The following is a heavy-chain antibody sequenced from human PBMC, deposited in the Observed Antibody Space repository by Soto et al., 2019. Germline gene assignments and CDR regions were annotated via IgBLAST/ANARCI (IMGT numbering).Heavy chain of an antibody. CDR1: GFTFSSYA. CDR3: AKEITMVRGVTTGSDCFDP. Sequence: GGSLRLSCAASGFTFSSYAMSWVRQAPGKGLEWVSAISGSGGSTYYADSVKGRFTISRDNSKNTLYLQMNSLRAEDTAVYYCAKEITMVRGVTTGSDCFDPWGQGTLVTVSS. J-gene: IGHJ5*02. D-gene: IGHD3-10*01. CDR2: ISGSGGST. V-gene: IGHV3-23*01.